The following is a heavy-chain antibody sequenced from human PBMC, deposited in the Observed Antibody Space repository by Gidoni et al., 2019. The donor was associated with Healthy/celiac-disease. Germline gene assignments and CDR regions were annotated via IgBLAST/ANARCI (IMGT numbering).Heavy chain of an antibody. Sequence: QRQLQESGPGLVKPSETLSLTGTVSGGSISSSRYYWGWIRQPPGKGLEWIGSIYYSGSTYYNPSLKSRVTISVDTSKTQFSLKLSSVTAADTALYYCARLGSSWSADFDYWGQGTLVTVSS. CDR1: GGSISSSRYY. CDR3: ARLGSSWSADFDY. V-gene: IGHV4-39*01. D-gene: IGHD6-13*01. CDR2: IYYSGST. J-gene: IGHJ4*02.